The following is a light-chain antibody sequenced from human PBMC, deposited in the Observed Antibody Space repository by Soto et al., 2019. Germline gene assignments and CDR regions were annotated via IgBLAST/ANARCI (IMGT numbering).Light chain of an antibody. J-gene: IGKJ4*01. CDR3: QKRSNWPPT. V-gene: IGKV3-11*01. CDR2: DAS. CDR1: QSISSY. Sequence: LLTQSPATLSVSAGEGVTLSCRASQSISSYLAWYQQKTGQAARLLIYDASNRATGIPDRFSGSGSGTDFTLTISRLEAEDFALYFCQKRSNWPPTCGGGTKVDIK.